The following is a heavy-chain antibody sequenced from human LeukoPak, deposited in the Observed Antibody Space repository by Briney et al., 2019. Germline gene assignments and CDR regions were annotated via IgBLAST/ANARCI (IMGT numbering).Heavy chain of an antibody. CDR2: IYHSGST. D-gene: IGHD1-26*01. J-gene: IGHJ3*02. Sequence: SETLSLTCAVSGGSISSPNWWSWVRQPPGKGLEWIGEIYHSGSTNYNLSLKSRVTISVDKAKNQFSLKLNSVTAADTAVYYCARSASGSYAFDIWGQGTMVTVSS. CDR3: ARSASGSYAFDI. V-gene: IGHV4-4*02. CDR1: GGSISSPNW.